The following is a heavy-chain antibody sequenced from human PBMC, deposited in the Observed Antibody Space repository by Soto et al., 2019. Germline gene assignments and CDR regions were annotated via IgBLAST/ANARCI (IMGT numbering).Heavy chain of an antibody. J-gene: IGHJ4*02. V-gene: IGHV1-8*01. CDR1: GYTFTGCD. D-gene: IGHD3-22*01. CDR2: MNPNSGNT. CDR3: ASGVEDSSGYYFDY. Sequence: ASVKVSCKASGYTFTGCDINWVRQATGQGLEWMGWMNPNSGNTGYAQKFQGRVTMTRNTSISTAYMELSSLRSEDTAVYYCASGVEDSSGYYFDYWGQGTLVTVSS.